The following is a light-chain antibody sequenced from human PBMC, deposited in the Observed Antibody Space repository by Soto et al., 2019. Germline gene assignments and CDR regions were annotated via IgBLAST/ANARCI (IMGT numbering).Light chain of an antibody. CDR3: QQYNTYPWT. CDR2: KAS. Sequence: DTQMTQSPSTLSASVGDRVTITCRASQSLSSWLAWYQQKPGKAPKLLVYKASSLKTGVPPRFSGSESGTEFSLTISSLQPDDFATYYCQQYNTYPWTFGQGTKVEFK. CDR1: QSLSSW. J-gene: IGKJ1*01. V-gene: IGKV1-5*03.